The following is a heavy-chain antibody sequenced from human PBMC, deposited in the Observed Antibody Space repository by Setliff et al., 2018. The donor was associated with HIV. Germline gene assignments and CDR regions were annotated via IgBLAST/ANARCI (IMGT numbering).Heavy chain of an antibody. CDR2: INPNSGGT. V-gene: IGHV1-2*06. J-gene: IGHJ3*02. Sequence: ASVKVSCKTSGYTFTTYYIHWIRHAPGQGLEWMGRINPNSGGTNYAQKFQGRVTMTRDTSISTAYMELSRLTSDGTAVYYCAPKVYCTNGVCLDAFDIWGQGTMVTVSS. D-gene: IGHD2-8*01. CDR3: APKVYCTNGVCLDAFDI. CDR1: GYTFTTYY.